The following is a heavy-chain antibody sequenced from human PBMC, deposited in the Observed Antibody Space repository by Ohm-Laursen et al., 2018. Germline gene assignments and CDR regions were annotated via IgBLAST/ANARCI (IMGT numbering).Heavy chain of an antibody. V-gene: IGHV1-69-2*01. Sequence: ASVKVSCNVSGYTFTDYYMHWVQQAPGKGLEWMGLVDPEDGETIYAEKFQGRVTITADTSTDTAYMELSSLRSEDTAVYYCARRSGRARPVVDFDYWGQGTLVTVSS. CDR1: GYTFTDYY. CDR3: ARRSGRARPVVDFDY. D-gene: IGHD2-15*01. CDR2: VDPEDGET. J-gene: IGHJ4*02.